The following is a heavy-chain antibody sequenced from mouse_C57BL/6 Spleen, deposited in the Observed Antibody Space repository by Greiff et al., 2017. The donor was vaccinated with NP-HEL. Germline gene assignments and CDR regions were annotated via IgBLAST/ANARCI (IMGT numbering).Heavy chain of an antibody. D-gene: IGHD2-3*01. CDR2: IDPSDSET. V-gene: IGHV1-52*01. Sequence: VQLQQPGAELVRPGSSVKLSCKASGYTFTSYWMHWVKQRPIQGLEWIGNIDPSDSETHYNQKFKDKATLTVDKSSSTAYMQLSSLTSEDSAVYYCARRGYEGMDYWGQGTSVTVSS. J-gene: IGHJ4*01. CDR3: ARRGYEGMDY. CDR1: GYTFTSYW.